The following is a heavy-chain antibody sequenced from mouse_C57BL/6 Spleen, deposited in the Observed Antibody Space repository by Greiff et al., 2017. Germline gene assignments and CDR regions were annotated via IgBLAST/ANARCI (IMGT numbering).Heavy chain of an antibody. CDR2: IYPGDGDT. V-gene: IGHV1-80*01. D-gene: IGHD2-2*01. Sequence: QVQLKESGAELVKPGASVKISCKASGYAFSSYWMNWVKQRPGKGLEGIGQIYPGDGDTNYNGKFKGKATLTADKSSSTAYMQLSSLTSEDSAVYFCARSYGYDFDYWGQGTTLTVSS. CDR3: ARSYGYDFDY. CDR1: GYAFSSYW. J-gene: IGHJ2*01.